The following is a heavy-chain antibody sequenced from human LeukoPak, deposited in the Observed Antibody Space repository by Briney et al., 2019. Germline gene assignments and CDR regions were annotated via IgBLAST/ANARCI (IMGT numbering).Heavy chain of an antibody. CDR1: GGSISSGSYY. CDR2: IYTSGST. D-gene: IGHD3-10*01. CDR3: ARTPFGELGDWFGP. Sequence: SETLSLTCNVSGGSISSGSYYWSWIRQPAGKGLEWIGRIYTSGSTNYNPSLKSRVTISVDTSKNQFSLRLSSVTAADTAVYYCARTPFGELGDWFGPWGQGTLVTVSS. V-gene: IGHV4-61*02. J-gene: IGHJ5*02.